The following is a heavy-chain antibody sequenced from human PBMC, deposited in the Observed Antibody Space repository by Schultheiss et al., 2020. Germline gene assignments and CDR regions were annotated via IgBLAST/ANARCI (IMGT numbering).Heavy chain of an antibody. Sequence: GGSLRLSCAASGFTFSSYSMNWVRQAPGKGLEWVSVIYSGGSTYYADSVKGRFTISRDNSKNTLYLQMNSLRAEDTAVYYCARFITVTAYFDYWGQGTLVTVSS. J-gene: IGHJ4*02. D-gene: IGHD4-11*01. CDR3: ARFITVTAYFDY. CDR1: GFTFSSYS. V-gene: IGHV3-66*01. CDR2: IYSGGST.